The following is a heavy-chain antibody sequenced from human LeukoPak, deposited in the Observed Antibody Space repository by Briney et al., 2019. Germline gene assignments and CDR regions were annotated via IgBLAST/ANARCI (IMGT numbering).Heavy chain of an antibody. Sequence: GGSLRLSCTASGFNFRNAWMSWVRQAPGKGLEWVANIKQDGSEKYYADSVKGRFTVSRDNAKNSVFLQMNNLRAEDTAVYYCASFSEELWLPGVDYWGQGTLVTVSS. V-gene: IGHV3-7*01. CDR3: ASFSEELWLPGVDY. CDR1: GFNFRNAW. J-gene: IGHJ4*02. D-gene: IGHD6-19*01. CDR2: IKQDGSEK.